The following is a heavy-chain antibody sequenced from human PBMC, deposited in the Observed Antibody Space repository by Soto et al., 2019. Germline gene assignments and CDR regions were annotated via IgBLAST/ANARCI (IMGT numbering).Heavy chain of an antibody. V-gene: IGHV4-34*01. D-gene: IGHD2-8*01. Sequence: QVQLQQWGAGLLKPSETLSLTCAVYGGSFSGDYWSWIRQPPGKGLEWIGEINHSGSTNYNPSLKSRVTRPVDTSKNQFSLKLSSVTAADTAVHYGARRALMVYARPYYWFDPWGQGTLVTVSS. J-gene: IGHJ5*02. CDR3: ARRALMVYARPYYWFDP. CDR1: GGSFSGDY. CDR2: INHSGST.